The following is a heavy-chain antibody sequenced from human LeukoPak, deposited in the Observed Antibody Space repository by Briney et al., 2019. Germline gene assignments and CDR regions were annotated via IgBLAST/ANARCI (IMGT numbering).Heavy chain of an antibody. Sequence: PGGSLRLSCAASGFTFSSYGMHWVRQAPGKGLEWVAVISYDGSNKYYADSVKGRFTISRDNSKNTLYLQMNSLRAEDTAVYYCAKDGYYYGSGSDTGFGSDWFDPWGQGTLVTVSS. V-gene: IGHV3-30*18. D-gene: IGHD3-10*01. CDR1: GFTFSSYG. CDR2: ISYDGSNK. CDR3: AKDGYYYGSGSDTGFGSDWFDP. J-gene: IGHJ5*02.